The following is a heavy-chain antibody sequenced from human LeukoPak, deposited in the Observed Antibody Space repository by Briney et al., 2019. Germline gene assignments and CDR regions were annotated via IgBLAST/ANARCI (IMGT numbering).Heavy chain of an antibody. J-gene: IGHJ4*02. D-gene: IGHD2-21*02. CDR1: GFTFTCCW. CDR2: IKQDGREK. Sequence: PGGSLRLSCAASGFTFTCCWMSWVRQAPGKGLEWVASIKQDGREKYYADFVKGRFTISRDNARNSLHLQMNSLRAEDTAVYYCARVPGVTRYFDYWGQGIQVTVSS. V-gene: IGHV3-7*04. CDR3: ARVPGVTRYFDY.